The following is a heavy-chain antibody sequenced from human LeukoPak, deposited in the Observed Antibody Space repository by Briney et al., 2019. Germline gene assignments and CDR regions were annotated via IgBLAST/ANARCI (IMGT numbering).Heavy chain of an antibody. CDR2: IDIYATKT. D-gene: IGHD3-10*01. J-gene: IGHJ4*02. CDR1: GFTFSTYA. CDR3: ARDYKADF. V-gene: IGHV3-23*05. Sequence: GGSLRLSCATSGFTFSTYAMTWVRQAPGKGLEWVSAIDIYATKTNYADSAKGRFTISRDNSKNTLYLQMNSLRGEDTAIYYCARDYKADFWGPGTLVTVSS.